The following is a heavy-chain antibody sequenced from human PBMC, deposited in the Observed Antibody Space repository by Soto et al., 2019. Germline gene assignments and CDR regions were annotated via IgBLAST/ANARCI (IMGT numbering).Heavy chain of an antibody. D-gene: IGHD2-15*01. Sequence: QVQLVQSGAEVKKPGSSVKVSCKASGGTFSSYTISWVRQAPGQGLEWMGRIIPILGIANYAQKFQGRVTITANKSTNTAYMELSSLRSEDTAVYYCARRGYFSGGSCYPSFDYWGQGTLVTVSS. V-gene: IGHV1-69*02. CDR3: ARRGYFSGGSCYPSFDY. J-gene: IGHJ4*02. CDR2: IIPILGIA. CDR1: GGTFSSYT.